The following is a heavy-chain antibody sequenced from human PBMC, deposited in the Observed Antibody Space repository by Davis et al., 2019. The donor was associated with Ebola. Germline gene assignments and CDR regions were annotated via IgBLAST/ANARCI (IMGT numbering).Heavy chain of an antibody. CDR2: ISAYNGNT. CDR1: GYTFTSYG. Sequence: ASVKVSCKASGYTFTSYGISWVRQAPGQGLEWMGWISAYNGNTNYAQNVQDRVTMTTDTSTSIAYMELRSLRSDDTAVYYCVRDLGKTLADHADYWGQGTLVTVSS. D-gene: IGHD6-19*01. CDR3: VRDLGKTLADHADY. J-gene: IGHJ4*02. V-gene: IGHV1-18*01.